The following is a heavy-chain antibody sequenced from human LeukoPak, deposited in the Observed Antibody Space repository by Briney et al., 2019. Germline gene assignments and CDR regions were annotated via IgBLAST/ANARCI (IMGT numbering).Heavy chain of an antibody. CDR1: GGSISSFY. Sequence: SETLSLTCTVSGGSISSFYWSWIRQPPGKGLEWIGYIYYSGNTNYNPSLESRVTISVDTSKNQFSLKQGSVTAADTAVYYCAREVVAAAGTVDYWGQGTLVTVSS. D-gene: IGHD6-13*01. CDR3: AREVVAAAGTVDY. CDR2: IYYSGNT. J-gene: IGHJ4*02. V-gene: IGHV4-59*01.